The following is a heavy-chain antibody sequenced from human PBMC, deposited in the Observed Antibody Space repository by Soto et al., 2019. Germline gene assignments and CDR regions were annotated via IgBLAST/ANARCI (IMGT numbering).Heavy chain of an antibody. D-gene: IGHD4-17*01. V-gene: IGHV5-10-1*01. J-gene: IGHJ5*02. CDR1: GYSFTSYW. Sequence: GESLKISCKGSGYSFTSYWISWVRQMPGKGLEWMGRIDPSDSYTNYSPSFQGHVTISADKSISTAYLQWSSLKASDTAMYYCARLADDSGDYVDSEVVDPWGQGNLVTVSS. CDR2: IDPSDSYT. CDR3: ARLADDSGDYVDSEVVDP.